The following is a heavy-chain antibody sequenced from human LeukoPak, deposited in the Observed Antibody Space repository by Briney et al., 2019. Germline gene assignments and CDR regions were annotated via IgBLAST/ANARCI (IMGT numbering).Heavy chain of an antibody. CDR2: INHSGST. CDR1: GGSFSGYY. CDR3: ARGRLRWRSFDY. J-gene: IGHJ4*02. V-gene: IGHV4-34*01. Sequence: SETLSLTCAVYGGSFSGYYWSWIRQPPGKGLEWIGEINHSGSTNYNPSLKSRVTISVDTSKNQFSLKLSSVTAADTAVYYCARGRLRWRSFDYWGKETLVTVSS. D-gene: IGHD4-23*01.